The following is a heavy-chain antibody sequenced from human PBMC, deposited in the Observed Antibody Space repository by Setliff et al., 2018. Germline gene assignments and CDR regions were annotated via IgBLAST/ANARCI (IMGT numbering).Heavy chain of an antibody. V-gene: IGHV4-59*11. CDR1: GGSISSHY. CDR3: ATGDFYYYMDV. CDR2: IYYSGST. Sequence: PSETLSLTCTVSGGSISSHYWSWIRQPPGKGLEWIGYIYYSGSTNYNPSLKSRVTISVDTSKNQFSLKLSSVTAADTAVYFCATGDFYYYMDVWGKGTTVTVSS. J-gene: IGHJ6*03.